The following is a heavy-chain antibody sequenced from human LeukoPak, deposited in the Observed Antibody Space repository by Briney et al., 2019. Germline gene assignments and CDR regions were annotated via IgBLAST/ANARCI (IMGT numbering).Heavy chain of an antibody. D-gene: IGHD2-21*02. Sequence: ASVKVSCKASGYTFTSYYMHWVRQAPGQGLEWMGIINPSGGSTSYAQKFQGRVTMTRDTSTSTVYMELSSLRSEDTAVYYCARDQVVVTAMGHAFDIWGQGTMVTVSS. CDR2: INPSGGST. V-gene: IGHV1-46*01. CDR1: GYTFTSYY. J-gene: IGHJ3*02. CDR3: ARDQVVVTAMGHAFDI.